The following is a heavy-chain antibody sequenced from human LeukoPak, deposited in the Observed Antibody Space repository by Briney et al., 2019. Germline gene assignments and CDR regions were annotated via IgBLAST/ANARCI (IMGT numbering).Heavy chain of an antibody. V-gene: IGHV3-48*01. CDR1: GFTFSSYS. J-gene: IGHJ4*02. CDR2: ISSSSSTI. CDR3: ARVSWSGYYY. D-gene: IGHD3-3*01. Sequence: GGSLRPSCAASGFTFSSYSMNWVRQAPGKGLEWVSYISSSSSTIYYADSVKGRFTISRDNAKNSLYLQMNSLRAEDTAVYYCARVSWSGYYYWGQGTLVTVSS.